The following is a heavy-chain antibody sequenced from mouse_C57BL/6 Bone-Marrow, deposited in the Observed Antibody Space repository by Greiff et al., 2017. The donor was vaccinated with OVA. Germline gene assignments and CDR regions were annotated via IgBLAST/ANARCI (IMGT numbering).Heavy chain of an antibody. CDR1: GFTFTDYY. J-gene: IGHJ2*01. V-gene: IGHV7-3*01. D-gene: IGHD1-1*01. CDR3: ASHNYFIYFDY. Sequence: EVQLMESGGGLVQPGGSLSLSCAASGFTFTDYYMSWVRQPPGKALEWLGFIRNKANGYTTEYSASVKGRFTISRDNSQSILYLQMNALRAEDSATYYCASHNYFIYFDYWGQGTTLTVSS. CDR2: IRNKANGYTT.